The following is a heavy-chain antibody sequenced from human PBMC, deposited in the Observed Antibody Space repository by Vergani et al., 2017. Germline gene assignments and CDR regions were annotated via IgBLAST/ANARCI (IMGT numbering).Heavy chain of an antibody. CDR3: ARASTVTGIDP. CDR1: GFTVSSNY. J-gene: IGHJ5*02. D-gene: IGHD4-17*01. V-gene: IGHV3-53*01. CDR2: IYSGGST. Sequence: VQLVESGGGLVKPGGSLRLSCAASGFTVSSNYMSWVRQAPGKGLEWVSVIYSGGSTYYADSVKGRFTISRDNSKNTLYHQMNSLRAEDTAVYYCARASTVTGIDPWGQGTLVTVSS.